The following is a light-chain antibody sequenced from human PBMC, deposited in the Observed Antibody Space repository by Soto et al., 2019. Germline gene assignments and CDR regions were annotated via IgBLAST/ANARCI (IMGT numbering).Light chain of an antibody. V-gene: IGKV1-27*01. CDR3: QKYNSAPLL. Sequence: DIQMTQSPSSLSASVGDRVTITCRASQAISDYLAWYQQKPGKVPKLLIYDASTLQSGVPSRFSGSGPGTDFALTISSLQPEDVATYYCQKYNSAPLLFGGGTKVEIK. CDR2: DAS. CDR1: QAISDY. J-gene: IGKJ4*01.